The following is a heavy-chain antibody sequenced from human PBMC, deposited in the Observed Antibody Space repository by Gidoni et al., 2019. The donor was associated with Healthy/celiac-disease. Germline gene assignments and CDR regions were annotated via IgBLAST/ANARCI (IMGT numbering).Heavy chain of an antibody. V-gene: IGHV4-38-2*02. Sequence: QVQLQESGPGLVKPSETLSLTCAVSGYSISSGYYWGWIRQPPGKGLEWIGSIYHSGSTYYNPSLKSRVTISVDTSKNQFSLKLSSVTAADTAVYYCARDGDYGDYYYGMDVWGQGTTVTVSS. J-gene: IGHJ6*02. CDR1: GYSISSGYY. CDR2: IYHSGST. CDR3: ARDGDYGDYYYGMDV. D-gene: IGHD4-17*01.